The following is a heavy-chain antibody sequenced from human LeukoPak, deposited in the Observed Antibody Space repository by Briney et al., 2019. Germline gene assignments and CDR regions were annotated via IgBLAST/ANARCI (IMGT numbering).Heavy chain of an antibody. J-gene: IGHJ4*02. Sequence: ASVKVSCKASGYTFTSYDINWVRQATGQGLEWMGWMNPNSGNTGYAQKFQGRVTMTRNTSISTAYMELSSLRSEDTAVYYCARGSYGSGSYHRVRRRYFDYWGQGTLVTVSS. CDR3: ARGSYGSGSYHRVRRRYFDY. D-gene: IGHD3-10*01. CDR1: GYTFTSYD. CDR2: MNPNSGNT. V-gene: IGHV1-8*01.